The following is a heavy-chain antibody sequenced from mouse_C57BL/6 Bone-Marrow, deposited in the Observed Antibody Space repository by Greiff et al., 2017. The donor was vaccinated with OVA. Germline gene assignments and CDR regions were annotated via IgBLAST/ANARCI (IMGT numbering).Heavy chain of an antibody. CDR2: IYPGSGNT. CDR1: GYSFTSYY. CDR3: AREGDYYGSSHWYFDV. D-gene: IGHD1-1*01. V-gene: IGHV1-66*01. Sequence: QVQLQQSGPELVKPGASVKISCKASGYSFTSYYIHWVKQRTGQGLEWIGWIYPGSGNTKYNEKFKGKATLTADTSSSTAYMQLSSLTSEDSAVYYCAREGDYYGSSHWYFDVWGTGTTVTVSS. J-gene: IGHJ1*03.